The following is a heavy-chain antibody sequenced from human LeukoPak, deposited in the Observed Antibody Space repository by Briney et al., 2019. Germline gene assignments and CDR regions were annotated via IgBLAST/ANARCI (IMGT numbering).Heavy chain of an antibody. D-gene: IGHD5-12*01. Sequence: ASVKVSCTASGYTFTGYYMHWVRQAPGQGLEWMGWINPNSGGTNYAQKFQGRVTMTRDTSISTAYMELSRLRSDDTAVYYCARHYSGYAGSFDYWGQGTLVTVSS. V-gene: IGHV1-2*02. CDR3: ARHYSGYAGSFDY. CDR2: INPNSGGT. J-gene: IGHJ4*02. CDR1: GYTFTGYY.